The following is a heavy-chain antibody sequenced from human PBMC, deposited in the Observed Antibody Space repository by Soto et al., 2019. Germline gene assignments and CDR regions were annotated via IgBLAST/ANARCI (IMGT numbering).Heavy chain of an antibody. J-gene: IGHJ6*02. Sequence: EVQVLESGGGFVQPGGSLRLSCAASGFTLSDYAMTWVRQGPGKGLEWVSAISGSGDSTYYTDSVKGRFTISRDNSKNTLYLEMNGMRAEDTAVYYCAKDCLQYWGQDYYYGMDVWGQGTTVTVSS. CDR1: GFTLSDYA. D-gene: IGHD7-27*01. V-gene: IGHV3-23*01. CDR3: AKDCLQYWGQDYYYGMDV. CDR2: ISGSGDST.